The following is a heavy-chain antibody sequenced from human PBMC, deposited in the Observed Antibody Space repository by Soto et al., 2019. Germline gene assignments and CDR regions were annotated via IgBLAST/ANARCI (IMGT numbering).Heavy chain of an antibody. Sequence: SETLSLTCAVSGGSISGGGDSWSWIRQPPGKGLEWIGYIYYSGSTNYNPSLKSRVTISVDKSKNQFSLKLSSVTAADTAVYYCARVGAYCSSTSCSKWFDPWGQGTLVTVSS. CDR2: IYYSGST. CDR3: ARVGAYCSSTSCSKWFDP. V-gene: IGHV4-30-4*07. J-gene: IGHJ5*02. D-gene: IGHD2-2*01. CDR1: GGSISGGGDS.